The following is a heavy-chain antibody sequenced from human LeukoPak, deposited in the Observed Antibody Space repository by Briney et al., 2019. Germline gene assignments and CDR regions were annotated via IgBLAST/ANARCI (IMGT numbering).Heavy chain of an antibody. V-gene: IGHV4-59*01. J-gene: IGHJ4*02. Sequence: SETLSLTCTVSGGSISSYYWTWMRQPPGKGVEWIGYIYYRGSTNYNPSLKSRVTISVDTSKNQFSLKLSSVTAADTAVYYCARVQSGYSYGPFDYWGQGTLVTVSS. CDR1: GGSISSYY. CDR3: ARVQSGYSYGPFDY. CDR2: IYYRGST. D-gene: IGHD5-18*01.